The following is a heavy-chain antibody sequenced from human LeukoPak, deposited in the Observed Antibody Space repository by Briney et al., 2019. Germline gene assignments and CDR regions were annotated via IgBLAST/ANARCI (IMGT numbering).Heavy chain of an antibody. CDR1: GYTFTSYG. CDR3: ARGRFRWELEIRDFDY. J-gene: IGHJ4*02. Sequence: GASVKVSCKASGYTFTSYGISWVRQAPGQGLVWMGWINPNSGGTNYAQKFQGWVTMTRDTSISTAYMELSRLRSDDTAVYYCARGRFRWELEIRDFDYWGQGTLVTVSS. D-gene: IGHD1-26*01. V-gene: IGHV1-2*04. CDR2: INPNSGGT.